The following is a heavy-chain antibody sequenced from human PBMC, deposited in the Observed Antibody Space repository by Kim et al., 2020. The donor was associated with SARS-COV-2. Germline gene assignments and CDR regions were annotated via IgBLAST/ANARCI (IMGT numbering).Heavy chain of an antibody. Sequence: QYAESGTGRFTISRDDKKNYMYLQMNSRKTEDTSVDYCARDRIYYYDYWGQGTLVTVSS. J-gene: IGHJ4*02. V-gene: IGHV3-72*01. CDR3: ARDRIYYYDY.